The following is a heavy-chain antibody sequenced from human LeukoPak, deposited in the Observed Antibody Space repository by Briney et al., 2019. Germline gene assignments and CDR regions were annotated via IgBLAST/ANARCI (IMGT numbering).Heavy chain of an antibody. CDR2: IRSKAYGGTT. CDR3: TRDLSVDAWYSSSWPPPYYYMDV. V-gene: IGHV3-49*03. D-gene: IGHD6-13*01. CDR1: GFTFGDYA. J-gene: IGHJ6*03. Sequence: GGSLRLSCTASGFTFGDYAMSWFRQAPGKGLEWVGFIRSKAYGGTTEYAASMKGRFTISRDDSKSIAYLQMNSLKTEDTAVYYCTRDLSVDAWYSSSWPPPYYYMDVWGKGTTVTVSS.